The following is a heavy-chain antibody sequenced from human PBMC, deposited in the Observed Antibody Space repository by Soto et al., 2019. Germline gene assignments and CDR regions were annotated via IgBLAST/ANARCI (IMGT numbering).Heavy chain of an antibody. V-gene: IGHV3-30*18. CDR1: GFTFSSYG. CDR3: EKDQGYSSGWY. J-gene: IGHJ4*02. D-gene: IGHD6-19*01. Sequence: GGSLRLSCAASGFTFSSYGMHWVRQAPGKGLEWVAVISYDGSNKYYADSVKGRFTISRDNSKNTLYLQMNSLRAEDTAVYYCEKDQGYSSGWYWGQGTLVTVSS. CDR2: ISYDGSNK.